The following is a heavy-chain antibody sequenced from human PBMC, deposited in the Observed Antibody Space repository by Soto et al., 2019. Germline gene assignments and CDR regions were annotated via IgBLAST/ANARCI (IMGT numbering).Heavy chain of an antibody. V-gene: IGHV4-34*01. D-gene: IGHD3-3*01. Sequence: SETLSLTCAVYGGSFSGYYWSWIRQPPGKGLEWIGEINHSGSTNYNPSLKSRVTISVDTSKNQFSLKLSSVTAADTAVYYCARKEDFGVVVNDAFDILGQGTMVTVSS. CDR3: ARKEDFGVVVNDAFDI. CDR2: INHSGST. CDR1: GGSFSGYY. J-gene: IGHJ3*02.